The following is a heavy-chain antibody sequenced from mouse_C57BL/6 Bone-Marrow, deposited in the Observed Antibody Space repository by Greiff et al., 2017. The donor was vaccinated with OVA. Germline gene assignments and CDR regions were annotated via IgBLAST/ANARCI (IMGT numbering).Heavy chain of an antibody. CDR3: AREGDYYGSIHFGY. Sequence: VQLQQSGAELMKPGASVKLSCKATGYTFTGYWIEWVKQRPGHGLEWIGDILPGSGSTNYNEKFKGKATFTADTSSNTAYMQISSLTTEDSAIYYCAREGDYYGSIHFGYWGQGTTLTVSS. J-gene: IGHJ2*01. D-gene: IGHD1-1*01. CDR1: GYTFTGYW. CDR2: ILPGSGST. V-gene: IGHV1-9*01.